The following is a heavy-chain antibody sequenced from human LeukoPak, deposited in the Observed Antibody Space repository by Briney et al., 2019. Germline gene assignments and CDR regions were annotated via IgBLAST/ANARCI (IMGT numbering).Heavy chain of an antibody. CDR1: GFTFSRYA. J-gene: IGHJ6*02. D-gene: IGHD3-22*01. CDR2: ISRSGGTT. V-gene: IGHV3-23*01. Sequence: QPGGSLTLSCAGSGFTFSRYAMSWVRQAPGKGLEWVSAISRSGGTTYYADSVKGRSTISRDNSKNTLYLQMSSLRAEDTAIYYCAKPYYYDSTGYGYYYYGMDVWGQGTTVTVTS. CDR3: AKPYYYDSTGYGYYYYGMDV.